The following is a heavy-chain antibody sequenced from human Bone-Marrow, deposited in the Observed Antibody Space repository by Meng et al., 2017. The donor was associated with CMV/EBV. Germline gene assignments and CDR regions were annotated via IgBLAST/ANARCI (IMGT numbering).Heavy chain of an antibody. D-gene: IGHD2-2*01. Sequence: GGSLRLSCAASGFTFSSYWMSWVRQAPGKGLEWVANIKQDGSEKYYVDSVKGRFTISRDNAKNSLYLQMNSLRAEDTAVYYCARVIVVVPAAMVPYYYYYYGMDVWGQGTTVTVSS. J-gene: IGHJ6*02. CDR1: GFTFSSYW. V-gene: IGHV3-7*01. CDR3: ARVIVVVPAAMVPYYYYYYGMDV. CDR2: IKQDGSEK.